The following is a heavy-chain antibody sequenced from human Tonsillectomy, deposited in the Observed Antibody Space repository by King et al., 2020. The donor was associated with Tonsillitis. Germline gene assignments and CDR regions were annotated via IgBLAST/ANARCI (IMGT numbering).Heavy chain of an antibody. CDR2: INNDGTTT. CDR1: GFTLSNYW. D-gene: IGHD2-21*02. V-gene: IGHV3-74*01. CDR3: VRDNWGDFD. Sequence: EVQLVESGGGLVQPGGSLRLSCAPSGFTLSNYWMHWVRQAPGKGLVWVSFINNDGTTTTYADSVKGRFTVSRDNAKNTLYLQMNSLRADDTAVYYCVRDNWGDFDWGQGALVTVSS. J-gene: IGHJ4*02.